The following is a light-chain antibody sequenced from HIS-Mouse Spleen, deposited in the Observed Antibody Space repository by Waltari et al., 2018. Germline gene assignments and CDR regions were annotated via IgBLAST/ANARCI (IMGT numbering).Light chain of an antibody. CDR3: QQRSNWPHT. J-gene: IGKJ2*01. V-gene: IGKV3-11*01. CDR2: DAS. CDR1: QSFSSY. Sequence: EIVLTQSPATLSLSPGERATLPCRASQSFSSYLAWYPQKPGQAPRLLIYDASNRATGIPARFSGSGSGTDFTLTISSLEPEDFAVYYCQQRSNWPHTFGQGTKLEIK.